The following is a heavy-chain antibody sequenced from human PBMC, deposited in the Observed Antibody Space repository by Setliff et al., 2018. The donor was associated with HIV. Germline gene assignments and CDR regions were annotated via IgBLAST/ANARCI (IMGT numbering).Heavy chain of an antibody. J-gene: IGHJ4*02. CDR2: INHSGST. D-gene: IGHD3-10*01. CDR1: GGSFSGYY. CDR3: AGEPGTTSIDY. Sequence: SETLSLTCAVYGGSFSGYYWSWIRQPLGKGLEWIGEINHSGSTNYNMSLWSRVTISLDASRNQFSLELISVTAADTAVYYCAGEPGTTSIDYWAQGTLVTVSS. V-gene: IGHV4-34*01.